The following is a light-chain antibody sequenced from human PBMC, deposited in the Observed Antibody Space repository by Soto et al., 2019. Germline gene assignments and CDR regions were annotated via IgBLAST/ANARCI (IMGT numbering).Light chain of an antibody. Sequence: ILGTQCPSPVSGSPGARSTPSCTASQSISRNLACYQQKPGQATRLLIYGASTSGTGSPARFSGRGSGTEFSLTLSSLQSEAYAVYYCQQYHNWHHGTFGRGTKVDIK. V-gene: IGKV3-15*01. CDR3: QQYHNWHHGT. J-gene: IGKJ4*01. CDR1: QSISRN. CDR2: GAS.